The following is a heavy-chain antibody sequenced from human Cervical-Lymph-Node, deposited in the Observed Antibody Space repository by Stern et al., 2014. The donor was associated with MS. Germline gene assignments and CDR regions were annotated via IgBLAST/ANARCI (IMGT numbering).Heavy chain of an antibody. J-gene: IGHJ4*02. D-gene: IGHD3-22*01. Sequence: QVQLVQSGAEVKKPGASVKGSCKASGYTFIRYAMQWVRQAPGQRLEWMGRINGVDDKTKYSHKFQGRVTITRDTSANTVYMELSSLRSEDTAVYYCARDDHRDSSGHYAPFDYWGQGTRVTVSS. CDR2: INGVDDKT. CDR1: GYTFIRYA. CDR3: ARDDHRDSSGHYAPFDY. V-gene: IGHV1-3*01.